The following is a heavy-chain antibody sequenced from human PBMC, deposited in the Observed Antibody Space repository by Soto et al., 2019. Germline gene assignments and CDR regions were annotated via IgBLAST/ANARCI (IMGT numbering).Heavy chain of an antibody. CDR3: ARGSGRGIAVAGTCDY. CDR1: GYTFTSYD. J-gene: IGHJ4*02. CDR2: INPSGGST. Sequence: QVQLVQSGAEVKKPGASVKVSCKASGYTFTSYDMHAVRQSPGHGLVWMGIINPSGGSTNYAQKFQGRVTMTRDTSTSTVYMELSSLRSEDKAVYYCARGSGRGIAVAGTCDYWGQGTMVAVSS. V-gene: IGHV1-46*03. D-gene: IGHD6-19*01.